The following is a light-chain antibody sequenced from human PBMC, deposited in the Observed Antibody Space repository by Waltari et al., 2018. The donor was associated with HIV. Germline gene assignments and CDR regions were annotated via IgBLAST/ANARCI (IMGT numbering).Light chain of an antibody. V-gene: IGLV7-43*01. CDR2: STS. CDR3: LLTYGGAERYV. Sequence: QTVVTQEPSLTVSPGGTVTLTCASSTGAVTRGYYPNWFQQKPGQAPRALINSTSNRHSWTPALFSGSLRGGKAALTLSGVQPEDEAEYYCLLTYGGAERYVFGTGTKVIVL. J-gene: IGLJ1*01. CDR1: TGAVTRGYY.